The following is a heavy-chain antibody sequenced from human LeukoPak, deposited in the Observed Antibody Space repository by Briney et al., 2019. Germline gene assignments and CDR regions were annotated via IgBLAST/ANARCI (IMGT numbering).Heavy chain of an antibody. CDR3: ASLIGSYFDY. Sequence: TSETLSLTCTVSGGSISSGGYYWSWIRQHPGKGLEWIGYIYYSGGTYYNPSLKSRVTISVDTSKNQFSLKLSSVTAADTAVYYCASLIGSYFDYWGQGTLVTVSS. CDR2: IYYSGGT. V-gene: IGHV4-31*03. CDR1: GGSISSGGYY. D-gene: IGHD3-22*01. J-gene: IGHJ4*02.